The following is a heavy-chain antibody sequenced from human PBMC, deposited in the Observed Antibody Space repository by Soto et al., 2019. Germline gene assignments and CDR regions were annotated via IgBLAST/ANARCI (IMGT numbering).Heavy chain of an antibody. CDR1: GGSISSYY. D-gene: IGHD6-6*01. V-gene: IGHV4-4*07. Sequence: PSETLSLTCTVSGGSISSYYWSWIRQPAGKGLEWIGRIYTSGSTNYNPSLKSRVTMSVDTSKNQFSLKLSSVTAADTAVYYCARDIPSIAARAGFDYWGQGTLVTVSS. CDR2: IYTSGST. J-gene: IGHJ4*02. CDR3: ARDIPSIAARAGFDY.